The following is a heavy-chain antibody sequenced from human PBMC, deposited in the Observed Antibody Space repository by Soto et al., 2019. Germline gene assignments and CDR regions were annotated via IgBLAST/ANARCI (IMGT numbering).Heavy chain of an antibody. CDR2: IYPGDSDT. CDR1: GYSFTSYW. Sequence: LKISCKGSGYSFTSYWIGWVRQMPGKGLEWMGIIYPGDSDTRYSPSFQGQVTISADKSISTAYLQWSSLKASDTAMYYCARHWKGYYDSSGYHYYGMDVWGQGTTVTVSS. D-gene: IGHD3-22*01. V-gene: IGHV5-51*01. CDR3: ARHWKGYYDSSGYHYYGMDV. J-gene: IGHJ6*02.